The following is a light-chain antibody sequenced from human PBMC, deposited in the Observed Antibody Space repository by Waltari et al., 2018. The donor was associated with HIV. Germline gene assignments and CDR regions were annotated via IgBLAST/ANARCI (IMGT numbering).Light chain of an antibody. Sequence: QSVLTQPPSVSGAPRQRVTISCTGASSNIGAGYDVPWYKRLPGPAPTLPSFATINRPSGGPYRFSGSSPGTSASRAITGLQAEDEADYYCQAYDSSLTMVFGGGTKVTVL. CDR2: ATI. V-gene: IGLV1-40*01. CDR1: SSNIGAGYD. CDR3: QAYDSSLTMV. J-gene: IGLJ2*01.